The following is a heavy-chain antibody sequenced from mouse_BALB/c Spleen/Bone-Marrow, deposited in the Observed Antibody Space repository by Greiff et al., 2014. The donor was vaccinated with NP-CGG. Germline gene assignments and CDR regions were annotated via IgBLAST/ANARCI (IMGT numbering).Heavy chain of an antibody. J-gene: IGHJ2*01. D-gene: IGHD2-4*01. CDR2: ISSGGRT. Sequence: DVHLVESGGGLVKPGGSPKLSCAASGFTFSSYAMSWVRQTPEKRLVWVASISSGGRTYYPDSVKGRFTISRDNARNILYLQVSSLRSEDTAMYYCAREGYDYEGTYYFDYWGQGTTLTVSS. CDR3: AREGYDYEGTYYFDY. CDR1: GFTFSSYA. V-gene: IGHV5-6-5*01.